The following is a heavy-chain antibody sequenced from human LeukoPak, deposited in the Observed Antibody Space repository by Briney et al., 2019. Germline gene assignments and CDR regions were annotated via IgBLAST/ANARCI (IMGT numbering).Heavy chain of an antibody. Sequence: SETLSLTCTVSGGSISSYYWSWIRQPPGKGLEWIGYIYYSGSTNYNPSLKSRVTISVDTSKNQFSLRLTSVTAADTAVYYCATWLQMHFWGQGTLVTVSS. D-gene: IGHD5-24*01. CDR1: GGSISSYY. CDR2: IYYSGST. V-gene: IGHV4-59*12. CDR3: ATWLQMHF. J-gene: IGHJ4*02.